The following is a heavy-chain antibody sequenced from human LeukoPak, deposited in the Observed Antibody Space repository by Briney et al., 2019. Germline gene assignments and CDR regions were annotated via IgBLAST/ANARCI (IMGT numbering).Heavy chain of an antibody. Sequence: PGGSLRLSCAASGFTFSSYSMNWVRQAPGKGLEWVSYISSSSSTIYYADSVKGRFTISRDNAKDSLYLQMNSLRAEDTAVYYCARDQGSGSWGQGTLVTVSS. J-gene: IGHJ4*02. V-gene: IGHV3-48*01. CDR2: ISSSSSTI. D-gene: IGHD1-26*01. CDR3: ARDQGSGS. CDR1: GFTFSSYS.